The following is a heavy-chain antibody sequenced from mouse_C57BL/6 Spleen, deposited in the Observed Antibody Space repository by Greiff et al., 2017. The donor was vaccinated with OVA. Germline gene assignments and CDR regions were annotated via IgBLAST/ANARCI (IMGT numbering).Heavy chain of an antibody. V-gene: IGHV7-3*01. Sequence: EVKLVESGGGLVQPGGSLSLSCAASGFTFTDYYMSWVRQPPGKALEWLGFIRNKANGYTTEYSASVKGRFTISRDNSQSILYLQMNALRAEDSATYYCARSVHYYGSSYDYFDYWGQGTTLTVSS. CDR1: GFTFTDYY. CDR2: IRNKANGYTT. D-gene: IGHD1-1*01. J-gene: IGHJ2*01. CDR3: ARSVHYYGSSYDYFDY.